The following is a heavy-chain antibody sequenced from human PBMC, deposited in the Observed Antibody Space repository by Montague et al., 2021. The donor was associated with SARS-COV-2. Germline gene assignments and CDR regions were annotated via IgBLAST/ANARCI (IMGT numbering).Heavy chain of an antibody. J-gene: IGHJ4*03. CDR3: ARHRVAPWWNYFDP. CDR1: GVSFSAYTYT. CDR2: LNYSRST. Sequence: SETLSLTCTVSGVSFSAYTYTWGWHTPPPGQGLEWFATLNYSRSTYYTPYRKSRVTIAVDTSKIQFSLNVSSVTAADSAIYYCARHRVAPWWNYFDPWGRGTLVTVSS. D-gene: IGHD2-15*01. V-gene: IGHV4-39*01.